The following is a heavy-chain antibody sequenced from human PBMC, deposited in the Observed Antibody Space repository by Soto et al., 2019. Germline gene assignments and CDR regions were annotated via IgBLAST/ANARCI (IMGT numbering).Heavy chain of an antibody. V-gene: IGHV3-23*01. Sequence: EVQLLESGGGLVQPGGSLRLSCAASGFTFSSYAMSWVRQAPGKGLEWVSIIGVGGGDRYYPEAVKGRFTISRDNSRDTLYLEMNSRRDEDTAVYYCARVRVGELVWGQGTLFTVSS. CDR1: GFTFSSYA. CDR3: ARVRVGELV. CDR2: IGVGGGDR. J-gene: IGHJ4*02. D-gene: IGHD3-10*01.